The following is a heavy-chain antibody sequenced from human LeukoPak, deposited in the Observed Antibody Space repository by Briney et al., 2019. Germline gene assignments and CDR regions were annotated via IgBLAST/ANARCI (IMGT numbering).Heavy chain of an antibody. D-gene: IGHD1-26*01. Sequence: ASVKVSCKASGYTFTSYGISWVRQAPGQGLEWMGWISAYNGNTNYAQKLQGRVTMTTDTSTSTAYMELRSLRSDDTAVYYCARGPHALHRWEPPDKGFDPWGQGPLVTVSS. CDR2: ISAYNGNT. CDR3: ARGPHALHRWEPPDKGFDP. CDR1: GYTFTSYG. J-gene: IGHJ5*02. V-gene: IGHV1-18*01.